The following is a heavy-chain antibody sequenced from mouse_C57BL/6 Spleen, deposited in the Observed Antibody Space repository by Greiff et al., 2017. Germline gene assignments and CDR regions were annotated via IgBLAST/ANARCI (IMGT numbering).Heavy chain of an antibody. CDR2: IDPSDSET. V-gene: IGHV1-52*01. D-gene: IGHD2-2*01. J-gene: IGHJ2*01. Sequence: QVQLQQPGAELVRPGSSVKLSCKASGYTFTSYWMHWVKQRPIQGLEWIGNIDPSDSETHYNQKFKDKATLTVDKSSSTAYMQLSSLTSEDSAVYYCARGGLRIYYFDYWGQGTTLTVSS. CDR1: GYTFTSYW. CDR3: ARGGLRIYYFDY.